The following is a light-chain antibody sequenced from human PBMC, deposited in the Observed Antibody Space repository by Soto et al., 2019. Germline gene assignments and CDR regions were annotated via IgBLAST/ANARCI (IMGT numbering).Light chain of an antibody. Sequence: DLQMTRAPSALSSSVEDRFTITCQASQDISNYLNWYQQKSGKAPKLLIYDASDLETGVPSRFSGSGSGTDFTFTINSLQPEDIATYYCQQYDNLPLTLGGGTKVDI. V-gene: IGKV1-33*01. CDR1: QDISNY. J-gene: IGKJ4*01. CDR3: QQYDNLPLT. CDR2: DAS.